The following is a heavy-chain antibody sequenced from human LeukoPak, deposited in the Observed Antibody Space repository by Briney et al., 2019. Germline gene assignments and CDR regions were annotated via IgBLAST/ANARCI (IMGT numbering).Heavy chain of an antibody. CDR3: ARSYFRSSSVGSFDL. Sequence: PGGSLRLSCTASGLTFSSYSMHWVRQAPGKGLECVSFIRYDGSNKYYADSVKGRFTISRDNSKNTLYLQMNSLRAEDTAVYYCARSYFRSSSVGSFDLGAQGKMAPVSS. V-gene: IGHV3-30*02. CDR2: IRYDGSNK. CDR1: GLTFSSYS. D-gene: IGHD6-6*01. J-gene: IGHJ3*01.